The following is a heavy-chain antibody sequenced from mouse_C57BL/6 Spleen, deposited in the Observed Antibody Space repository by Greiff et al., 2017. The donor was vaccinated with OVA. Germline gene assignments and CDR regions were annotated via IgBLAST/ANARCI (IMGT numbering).Heavy chain of an antibody. CDR2: IDTSDSDT. CDR3: ARYGYYFDY. Sequence: QVQLMQPGAELVRPGSSVKLSCKASGFTFTSYWMHWVKQRPIQGLEWIGNIDTSDSDTHYNQKFKDKATLTVDKSSSTAYMQLRSLTSEDSAVYYCARYGYYFDYWGQGTTLTGSS. V-gene: IGHV1-52*01. D-gene: IGHD1-1*01. J-gene: IGHJ2*01. CDR1: GFTFTSYW.